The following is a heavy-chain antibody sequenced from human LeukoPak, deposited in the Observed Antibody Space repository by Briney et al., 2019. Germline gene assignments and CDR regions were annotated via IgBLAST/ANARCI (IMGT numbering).Heavy chain of an antibody. Sequence: GGSLRLSCVASGFTFSNYGMHWVRQAPGKGLEWVAIISYDGDTKRYADSVEGRFTISRDNSRNTLYLQMNNLRPEDTAVYFCAKDNNWLYYFDYWGHGTLVSVTS. V-gene: IGHV3-30*18. CDR3: AKDNNWLYYFDY. CDR1: GFTFSNYG. J-gene: IGHJ4*01. CDR2: ISYDGDTK. D-gene: IGHD5-24*01.